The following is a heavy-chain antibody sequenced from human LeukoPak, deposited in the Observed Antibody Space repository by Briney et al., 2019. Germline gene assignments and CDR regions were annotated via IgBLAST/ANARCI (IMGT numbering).Heavy chain of an antibody. CDR2: INHSGST. CDR3: ARGRGGDYGLSI. J-gene: IGHJ3*02. CDR1: GGSFSGYY. Sequence: AETLSLTCAVYGGSFSGYYRSWIRQPPGQGLEWIGEINHSGSTNYNPSLKSRVTISVDTSKNQFSLKLSSVTAADTAVYYCARGRGGDYGLSIWGQGTMVTVSS. D-gene: IGHD4-17*01. V-gene: IGHV4-34*01.